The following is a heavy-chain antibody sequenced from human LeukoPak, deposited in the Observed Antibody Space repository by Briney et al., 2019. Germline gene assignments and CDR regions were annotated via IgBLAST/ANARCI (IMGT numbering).Heavy chain of an antibody. CDR3: ARGHIESGGYYYFDQ. Sequence: GGSLRLSCAASGFTFSSYAMSWVRQAPGKGLEWVSAISGSGGSTYYADSVKGRFTISRDNSKNTLYLQMNSLRAEDTAMYYCARGHIESGGYYYFDQWGQGTLVTVSS. CDR2: ISGSGGST. D-gene: IGHD3-22*01. CDR1: GFTFSSYA. V-gene: IGHV3-23*01. J-gene: IGHJ4*02.